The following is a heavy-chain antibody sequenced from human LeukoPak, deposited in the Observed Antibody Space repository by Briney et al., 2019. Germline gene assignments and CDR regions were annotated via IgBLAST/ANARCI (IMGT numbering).Heavy chain of an antibody. Sequence: GGSLRLSCAASGFTVSSNDMSWVRQAPGKGLEWVSLIYSGRSTYYADSVKGRFIISRDNSKNTLYLQMNSLRAEDTAVYYCAREFSGSNYGFPFDYWGQGTLVTVSS. CDR3: AREFSGSNYGFPFDY. J-gene: IGHJ4*02. CDR2: IYSGRST. D-gene: IGHD1-26*01. CDR1: GFTVSSND. V-gene: IGHV3-66*01.